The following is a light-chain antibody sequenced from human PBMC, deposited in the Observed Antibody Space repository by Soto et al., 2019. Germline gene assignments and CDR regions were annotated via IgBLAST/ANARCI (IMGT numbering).Light chain of an antibody. Sequence: EIVMTQSPATLSVSPGERATLSCRASQSVSSNLAWYQQKPGQAPRLLIYAASSRATGIPDRFSGSGSGREFTLTISRLEPEDFAVYFCQQYGYLITFGQGTRLEIK. J-gene: IGKJ5*01. V-gene: IGKV3-20*01. CDR2: AAS. CDR3: QQYGYLIT. CDR1: QSVSSN.